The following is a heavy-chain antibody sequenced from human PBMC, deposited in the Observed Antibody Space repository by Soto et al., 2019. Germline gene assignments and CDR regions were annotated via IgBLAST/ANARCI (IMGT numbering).Heavy chain of an antibody. J-gene: IGHJ6*03. CDR3: AKGMTDYYYYYMDV. CDR2: ISWNSGSI. CDR1: GFTFRSYG. V-gene: IGHV3-9*01. Sequence: GGSLRLSCAASGFTFRSYGMHWVRQAPGKGLEWVSGISWNSGSIGYADSVKGRFTISRDNAKNSLYLQMNSLRAEDTALYYCAKGMTDYYYYYMDVWGKGTTVTVSS.